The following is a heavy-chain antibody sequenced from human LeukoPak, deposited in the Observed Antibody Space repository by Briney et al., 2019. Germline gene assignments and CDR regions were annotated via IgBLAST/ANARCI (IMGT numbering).Heavy chain of an antibody. J-gene: IGHJ4*02. V-gene: IGHV3-21*01. D-gene: IGHD3-10*01. CDR3: AKDQGLHYYGSGSSILDY. CDR1: GFTFSSYS. Sequence: GGSLRHSCAASGFTFSSYSMNWVRQAPGKGLEWVSSISSSSSYIYYADSVKGRFTISRDNAKNSLYLQMNSLRAEDTAVYYCAKDQGLHYYGSGSSILDYWGQGTLVTVSS. CDR2: ISSSSSYI.